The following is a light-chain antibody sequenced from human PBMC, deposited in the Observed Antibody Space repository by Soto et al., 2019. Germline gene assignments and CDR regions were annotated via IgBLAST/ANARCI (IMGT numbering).Light chain of an antibody. CDR2: DAS. Sequence: EIVLTQSPATLSSSPGEGASLSCRASQTVSSKLAWYQHKPGQAPRLLIYDASNRATGIPARFSGSGSGTDFTLTISSLEPEDFAVYYCQQRSNWPPLSFGGGTKVDIK. V-gene: IGKV3-11*01. J-gene: IGKJ4*01. CDR1: QTVSSK. CDR3: QQRSNWPPLS.